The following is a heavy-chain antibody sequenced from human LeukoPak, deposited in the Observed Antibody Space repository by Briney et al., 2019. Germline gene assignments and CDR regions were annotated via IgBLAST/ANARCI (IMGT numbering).Heavy chain of an antibody. D-gene: IGHD3-10*01. CDR1: GGSISSDSYY. J-gene: IGHJ3*02. CDR2: IYTSGST. V-gene: IGHV4-61*02. CDR3: AGITMVRGVPHDAFDI. Sequence: SQTLSLTCTVSGGSISSDSYYWSWIRQPAGKGLEWIGRIYTSGSTNYNPSLKSRITISVDMSKNQFSLKLSSVTAADTAVYYCAGITMVRGVPHDAFDIWGQGTMVTVSS.